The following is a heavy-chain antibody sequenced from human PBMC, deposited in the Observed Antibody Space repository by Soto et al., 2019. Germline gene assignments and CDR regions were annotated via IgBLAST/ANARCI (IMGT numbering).Heavy chain of an antibody. D-gene: IGHD3-22*01. J-gene: IGHJ3*02. CDR3: ARAYYYDSSGSKSQAFDI. CDR2: IYYSGST. Sequence: PSETLSLTCTVSGGSISSYYWSWIRQPPGKGLEWIGYIYYSGSTNYNPSLKSRVTISVDTSKNQFSLKLSSVTAADTAVYYCARAYYYDSSGSKSQAFDIWGQGTMVTVSS. CDR1: GGSISSYY. V-gene: IGHV4-59*01.